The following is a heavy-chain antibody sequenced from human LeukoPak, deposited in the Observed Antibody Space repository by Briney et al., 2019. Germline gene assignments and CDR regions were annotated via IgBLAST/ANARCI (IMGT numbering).Heavy chain of an antibody. CDR3: ARGNGRGWFLRPTDY. CDR1: GGSFSGYY. J-gene: IGHJ4*02. Sequence: SETLSLTCAVYGGSFSGYYWSWIRQPPGKGLEWIGEINHSGSTNYNPSLKSRVTISVDTSKNQFSLKLSSVTAADTAVYYRARGNGRGWFLRPTDYWGQGTLVTVSS. V-gene: IGHV4-34*01. D-gene: IGHD6-19*01. CDR2: INHSGST.